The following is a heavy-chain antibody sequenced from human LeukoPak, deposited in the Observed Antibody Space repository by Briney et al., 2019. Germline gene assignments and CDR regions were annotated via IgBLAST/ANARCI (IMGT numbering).Heavy chain of an antibody. D-gene: IGHD2-2*01. Sequence: SETLSLTCTVSGGSISSSSYYWGWIRQPPGKGLEWIGSIYYSGSTYYNPSLKSRVTISVDTSKNQFSLKLSSVTAADTAVYYCATRGYCSSTSCSYYFDYWGQGTLVTVSS. CDR3: ATRGYCSSTSCSYYFDY. CDR1: GGSISSSSYY. CDR2: IYYSGST. V-gene: IGHV4-39*01. J-gene: IGHJ4*02.